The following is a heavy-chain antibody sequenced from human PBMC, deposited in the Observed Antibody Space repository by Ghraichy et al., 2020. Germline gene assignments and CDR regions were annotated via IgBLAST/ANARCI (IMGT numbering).Heavy chain of an antibody. J-gene: IGHJ5*02. Sequence: ASVKFSCKASGYTFTSYGISWVRQAPGQGLEWMGWISAYNGNTNYAQKLQGRVTMTTDTSTSTAYMELRSLRSDDTAVYYCAREDYNSLTYYDFWSGYYHHNWFDPWGQGTLVTVSS. CDR1: GYTFTSYG. V-gene: IGHV1-18*01. CDR3: AREDYNSLTYYDFWSGYYHHNWFDP. D-gene: IGHD3-3*01. CDR2: ISAYNGNT.